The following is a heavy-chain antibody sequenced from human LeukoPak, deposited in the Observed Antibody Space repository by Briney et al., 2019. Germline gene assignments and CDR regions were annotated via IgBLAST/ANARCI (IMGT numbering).Heavy chain of an antibody. CDR1: GFTFSSYA. CDR3: AKGSRAARPYYFDY. Sequence: PGGSLRLSCAASGFTFSSYAMSWVRQAPGKGLEWVSAITDRGDSTYSADSRFAISRDNSKNTLYLQMNSLRAEDTAVYYCAKGSRAARPYYFDYWGQGTLVTVSS. D-gene: IGHD6-6*01. V-gene: IGHV3-23*01. J-gene: IGHJ4*02. CDR2: ITDRGDST.